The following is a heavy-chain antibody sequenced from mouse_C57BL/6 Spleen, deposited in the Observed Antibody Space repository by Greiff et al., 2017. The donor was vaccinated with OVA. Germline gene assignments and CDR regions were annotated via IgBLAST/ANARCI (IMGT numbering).Heavy chain of an antibody. CDR3: ASRLDGYYVEYFDV. V-gene: IGHV1-52*01. CDR2: IDPSDSET. CDR1: GYTFTSYW. D-gene: IGHD2-3*01. J-gene: IGHJ1*03. Sequence: QVQLQQPGAELVRPGSSVKLSCKASGYTFTSYWMHWVKQRPIQGLEWIGNIDPSDSETHYNQKFKDKATLTVDKSSSTAYMQLSSLTSEDSAVYYCASRLDGYYVEYFDVWGTGTTVTVSS.